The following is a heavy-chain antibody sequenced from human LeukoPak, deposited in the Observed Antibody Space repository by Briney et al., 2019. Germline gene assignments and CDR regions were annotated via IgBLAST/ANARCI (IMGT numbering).Heavy chain of an antibody. J-gene: IGHJ4*02. CDR3: ARDGGDYMAYYFDY. Sequence: ASVKVSCKASGYTFTGYYMHWVRQAPGQGLEWMGWINPNSGDTNYAQEFQGRVTMTRDTSINTAYMELNRLKSDDTAVYYCARDGGDYMAYYFDYWGQGTLVTVSS. V-gene: IGHV1-2*02. CDR1: GYTFTGYY. CDR2: INPNSGDT. D-gene: IGHD2-21*02.